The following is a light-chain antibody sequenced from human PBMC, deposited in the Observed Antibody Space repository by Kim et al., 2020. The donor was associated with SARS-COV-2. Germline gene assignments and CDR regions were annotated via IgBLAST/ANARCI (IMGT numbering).Light chain of an antibody. CDR3: SSITRSGTYV. CDR1: GNDVGGYSSH. J-gene: IGLJ1*01. Sequence: VSISCTGTGNDVGGYSSHVSWYQQPPGSAPKLVISEVTQRPSGVPHRFSGSKSGNTASLTISGLQAEDEADYYCSSITRSGTYVFGTGTKVTVL. V-gene: IGLV2-18*02. CDR2: EVT.